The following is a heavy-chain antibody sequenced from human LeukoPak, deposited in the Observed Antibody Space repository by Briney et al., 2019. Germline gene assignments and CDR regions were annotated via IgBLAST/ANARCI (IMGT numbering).Heavy chain of an antibody. CDR2: IYTSGST. V-gene: IGHV4-61*02. Sequence: SQTLSLTCTVSGGSISSSNYWSWIQQPAGKGLERIGRIYTSGSTNYNPSLKSRVTISVDTSKSQLSLKLSSVTAADTAVYYCARGIFLEWSYYFDDWGQGTVVTVSS. CDR1: GGSISSSNY. J-gene: IGHJ4*02. D-gene: IGHD3-3*01. CDR3: ARGIFLEWSYYFDD.